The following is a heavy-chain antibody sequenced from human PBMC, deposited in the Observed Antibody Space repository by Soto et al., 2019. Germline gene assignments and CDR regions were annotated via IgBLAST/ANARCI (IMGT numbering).Heavy chain of an antibody. CDR1: GYTFTSYG. CDR2: INPNSGST. J-gene: IGHJ6*02. D-gene: IGHD1-26*01. CDR3: ARAVTVGARYYYYGMDV. Sequence: ASVKVSCKASGYTFTSYGISWVRQAPGQGLEWMGWINPNSGSTNYAQKFQGWVTMTRDTSISTAYMELSRLRSDDTAVYYCARAVTVGARYYYYGMDVWGQGTTVTVSS. V-gene: IGHV1-2*04.